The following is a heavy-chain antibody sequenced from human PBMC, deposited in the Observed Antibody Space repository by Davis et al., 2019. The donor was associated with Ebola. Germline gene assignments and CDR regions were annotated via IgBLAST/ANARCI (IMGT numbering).Heavy chain of an antibody. Sequence: SVKVSCKASGGTFSSYAISWVRQAPGQGLEWMGGIIPIFGTANYAQKFQGRVTITADKSTSTAYMELSSLRSEDTAVYYCARGAGLTIFGVSHWFDPWGQGTLVTVSS. CDR3: ARGAGLTIFGVSHWFDP. CDR2: IIPIFGTA. CDR1: GGTFSSYA. V-gene: IGHV1-69*06. D-gene: IGHD3-3*01. J-gene: IGHJ5*02.